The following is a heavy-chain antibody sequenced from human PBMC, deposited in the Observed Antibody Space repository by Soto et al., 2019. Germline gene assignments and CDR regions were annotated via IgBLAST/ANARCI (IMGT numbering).Heavy chain of an antibody. CDR2: IYWYDDK. V-gene: IGHV2-5*05. J-gene: IGHJ4*02. CDR3: AHSPCITMYGY. D-gene: IGHD3-10*02. Sequence: QITLKESGPTLVKPTQTLTLTCTFSGFSLSTNGVGVGWIRQPPGKALEWLALIYWYDDKRYGPSLKSRLTTTKDTAKYRVVLTMTNMDPVDTATYYWAHSPCITMYGYWGQGTLVTVSA. CDR1: GFSLSTNGVG.